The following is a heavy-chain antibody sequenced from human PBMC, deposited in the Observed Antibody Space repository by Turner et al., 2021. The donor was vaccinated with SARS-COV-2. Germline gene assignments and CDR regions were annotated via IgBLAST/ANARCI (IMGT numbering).Heavy chain of an antibody. V-gene: IGHV3-23*01. Sequence: EVQLLESGGGLVQPGGSLRLSCPASGLTFSSYAMSWLRQAPGKGLEWVSAISGSGGSTFYADSVKGRFTISRDDSKNTLYLQMNSLRAEDTAVYYCAKDIRATPIAVAGRGAFDIWGQGTMVTVSS. CDR1: GLTFSSYA. CDR2: ISGSGGST. D-gene: IGHD6-19*01. CDR3: AKDIRATPIAVAGRGAFDI. J-gene: IGHJ3*02.